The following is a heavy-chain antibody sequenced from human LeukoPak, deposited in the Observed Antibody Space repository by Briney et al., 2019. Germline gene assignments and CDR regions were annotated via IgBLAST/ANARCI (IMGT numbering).Heavy chain of an antibody. CDR2: ISWNSGSI. V-gene: IGHV3-9*01. CDR1: GFTFDDYA. CDR3: AKSKLPIAAAGTTPPFDP. Sequence: GRSLRLSCAASGFTFDDYAMHWVRQAPGKGLEWVSGISWNSGSIGYADSVKGRFTISRDNAKNSLYLQMNSLRAEDTALYYCAKSKLPIAAAGTTPPFDPWRQGTLVTVSS. J-gene: IGHJ5*02. D-gene: IGHD6-13*01.